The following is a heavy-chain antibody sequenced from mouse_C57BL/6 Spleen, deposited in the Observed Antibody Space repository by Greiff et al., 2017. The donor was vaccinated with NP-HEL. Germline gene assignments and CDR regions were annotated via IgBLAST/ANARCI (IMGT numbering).Heavy chain of an antibody. CDR2: IDPSDSYT. CDR3: ARGSYYYGSSFYAMDY. V-gene: IGHV1-69*01. D-gene: IGHD1-1*01. J-gene: IGHJ4*01. Sequence: VQLQQSGAELVMPGASVKLSCKASGYTFTSYWMHWVKQRPGQGLEWIGEIDPSDSYTNYNQKLKGKSTLTVDKSDSTAYIQLRSLTSEYSAVYYFARGSYYYGSSFYAMDYWGQGTSVTVSS. CDR1: GYTFTSYW.